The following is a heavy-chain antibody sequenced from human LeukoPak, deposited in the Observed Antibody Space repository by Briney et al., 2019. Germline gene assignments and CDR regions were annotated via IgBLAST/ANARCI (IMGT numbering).Heavy chain of an antibody. CDR1: GGSISSYH. CDR2: IYYSGRT. Sequence: SETLSPTCTVSGGSISSYHWSWIREPPGQGLGGFGDIYYSGRTNYNPSLQSRVTISVDTSTNQFSMKLSTVTAAATAVYSCARDPERTDKGPPGSVGDYWGQGTLVTVSS. D-gene: IGHD3-10*01. V-gene: IGHV4-59*12. CDR3: ARDPERTDKGPPGSVGDY. J-gene: IGHJ4*02.